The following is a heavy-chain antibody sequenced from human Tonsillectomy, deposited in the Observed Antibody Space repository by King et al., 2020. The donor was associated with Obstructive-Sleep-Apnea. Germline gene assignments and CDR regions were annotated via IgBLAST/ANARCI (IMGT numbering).Heavy chain of an antibody. D-gene: IGHD5-12*01. CDR1: GYTFTSYG. CDR2: IIAYNGNT. CDR3: ARPAGYSGYDVFDY. V-gene: IGHV1-18*04. Sequence: VQLVESGAEVKKPGASVKVSCKASGYTFTSYGISWVRQAPGQGLEWMGRIIAYNGNTNYAQKLQDRVTMTTDTSTSTAYMELRSLRSDDTAVYYCARPAGYSGYDVFDYWGQGTLVTVSS. J-gene: IGHJ4*02.